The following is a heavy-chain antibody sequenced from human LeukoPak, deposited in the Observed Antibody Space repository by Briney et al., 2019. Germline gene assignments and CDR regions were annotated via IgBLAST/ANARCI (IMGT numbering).Heavy chain of an antibody. Sequence: GGSLRLSCAASGFTFSSYWMNWARQAPGKGLEWVASINHNGNVNYYVDSVKGRFTISRDNAKNSLYLQMSNLRAEDTAVYYCARAGLPPGKEFDPWGQGTLVTVSS. CDR3: ARAGLPPGKEFDP. CDR1: GFTFSSYW. J-gene: IGHJ5*02. CDR2: INHNGNVN. D-gene: IGHD4-11*01. V-gene: IGHV3-7*03.